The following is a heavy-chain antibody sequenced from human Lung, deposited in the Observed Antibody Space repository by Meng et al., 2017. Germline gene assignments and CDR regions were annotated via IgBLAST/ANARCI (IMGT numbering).Heavy chain of an antibody. J-gene: IGHJ4*02. CDR1: GGSFSDYY. CDR3: ARGPTTMAHDFDY. D-gene: IGHD4-11*01. V-gene: IGHV4-34*01. CDR2: INHSGST. Sequence: QVTLQQWGAGLLKPSATLSLTCVVSGGSFSDYYWSWIRQPPGKGLEWIGEINHSGSTNYNPSLESRATISVDTSQNNLSLKLSSVTAADSAVYYCARGPTTMAHDFDYWGQGTLVTVSS.